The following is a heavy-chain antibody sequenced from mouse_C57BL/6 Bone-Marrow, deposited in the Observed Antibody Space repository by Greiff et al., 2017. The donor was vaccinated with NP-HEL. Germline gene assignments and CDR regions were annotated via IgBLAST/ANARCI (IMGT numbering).Heavy chain of an antibody. D-gene: IGHD1-1*01. Sequence: QVQLQQSGAELVRPGSSVKLSCTDSYFAFMASAMHWVKQRPGHGLEWIGSFTMYSDATEYSENFQGKATLTANTSSSTAYLELSSLTSEDSAVYYCARVACCYGVLYHGVRGTATTVTVAT. CDR2: FTMYSDAT. J-gene: IGHJ1*03. CDR3: ARVACCYGVLYHGV. CDR1: YFAFMASA. V-gene: IGHV1-49*01.